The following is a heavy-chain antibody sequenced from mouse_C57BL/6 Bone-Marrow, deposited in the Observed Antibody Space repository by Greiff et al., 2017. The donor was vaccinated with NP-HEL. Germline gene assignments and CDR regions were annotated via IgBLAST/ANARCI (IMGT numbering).Heavy chain of an antibody. Sequence: EVQLQQSGAELVKPGASVKLSCTASGFNIKDYYMHWVKQRTEQGLEWIGRIDPEDGETKYAAKFQGKATITADTSSNTAYLQLSSLTSEDTAVYYCARRWTAQATMDYWGQGTSVTVSS. D-gene: IGHD3-2*02. CDR3: ARRWTAQATMDY. J-gene: IGHJ4*01. CDR1: GFNIKDYY. CDR2: IDPEDGET. V-gene: IGHV14-2*01.